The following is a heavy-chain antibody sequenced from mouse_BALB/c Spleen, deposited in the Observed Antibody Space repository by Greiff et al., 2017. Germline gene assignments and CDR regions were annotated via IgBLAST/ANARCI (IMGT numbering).Heavy chain of an antibody. Sequence: VQRVESGPGLVAPSQSLSITCTVSGFSLTSYGVHWVRQPPGKGLEWLGVIWAGGSTNYNSALMSRLSISKDNSKSQVFLKMNSLQTDDTAMYYCARDRGTTVAPAWFAYWGQGTLVTVSA. CDR2: IWAGGST. D-gene: IGHD1-1*01. J-gene: IGHJ3*01. CDR3: ARDRGTTVAPAWFAY. CDR1: GFSLTSYG. V-gene: IGHV2-9*02.